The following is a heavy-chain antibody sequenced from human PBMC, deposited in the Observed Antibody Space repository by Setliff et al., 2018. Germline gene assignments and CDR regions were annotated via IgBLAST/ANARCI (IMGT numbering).Heavy chain of an antibody. Sequence: SETLSLTCTVSGGSISSSSYYWGWIRQPPGKGLEWLGSVYFSGYTYYNPSLSGRVTISIDTSKNQFSLRLTSVTAADTAVYYCARVDFTMLQGVLGQWGQGTLVTVS. CDR2: VYFSGYT. J-gene: IGHJ1*01. CDR1: GGSISSSSYY. CDR3: ARVDFTMLQGVLGQ. V-gene: IGHV4-39*07. D-gene: IGHD3-10*01.